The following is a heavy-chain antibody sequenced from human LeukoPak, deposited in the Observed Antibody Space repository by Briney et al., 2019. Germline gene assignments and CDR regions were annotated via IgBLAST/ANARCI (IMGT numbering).Heavy chain of an antibody. CDR3: AKEKLLFAAFDI. CDR1: GFTFDDYA. Sequence: TGGSLRLSCAAAGFTFDDYAMHWVRQAPGKGLEWVSGISWNSGSIGYADSVKGRFTISRDNAKNSLYLQMNSLRAEDTALYYCAKEKLLFAAFDIWGQGTMVTVSS. V-gene: IGHV3-9*01. CDR2: ISWNSGSI. J-gene: IGHJ3*02. D-gene: IGHD2-2*01.